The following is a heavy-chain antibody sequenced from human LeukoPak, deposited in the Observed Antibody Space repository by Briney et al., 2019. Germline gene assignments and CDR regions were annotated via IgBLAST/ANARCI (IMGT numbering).Heavy chain of an antibody. CDR1: GFTFSSYW. V-gene: IGHV3-7*01. Sequence: QAGGSLRLSCAASGFTFSSYWMSWVRQAPGKGLEWVANIKQDGSEKYYVDSVKGRFTISRDNAKNSLYLQMNSLRAEDTAVYYCARHITMVRGVIISYYYYYMDVWGKGTTVTISS. D-gene: IGHD3-10*01. J-gene: IGHJ6*03. CDR3: ARHITMVRGVIISYYYYYMDV. CDR2: IKQDGSEK.